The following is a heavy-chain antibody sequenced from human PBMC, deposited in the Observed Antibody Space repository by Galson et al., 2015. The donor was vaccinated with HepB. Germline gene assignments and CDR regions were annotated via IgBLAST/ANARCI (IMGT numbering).Heavy chain of an antibody. V-gene: IGHV3-11*06. CDR3: ARVAHSDYGDPSHFDY. Sequence: SLRLSCAASRFTFSDYYMTWIRQAPGKGPEWLSYISGGATYTNYANSVKGRFTISRDNAKNSLYLHMRGLRDDDTAVYYCARVAHSDYGDPSHFDYRGQGTLVTVSS. J-gene: IGHJ4*02. CDR2: ISGGATYT. CDR1: RFTFSDYY. D-gene: IGHD4-17*01.